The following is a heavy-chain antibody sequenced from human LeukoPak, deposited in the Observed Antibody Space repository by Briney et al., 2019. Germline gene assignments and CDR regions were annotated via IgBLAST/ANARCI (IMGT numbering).Heavy chain of an antibody. J-gene: IGHJ5*02. CDR2: IFYSGGT. V-gene: IGHV4-39*07. CDR1: GGSINTPNYY. CDR3: ARARHNWFDP. Sequence: ASETLSLTCTVSGGSINTPNYYWGWIRQTPGKGLEWIGNIFYSGGTYYSPSLTSRVTISLDTSRNQFSLKLSSVTAADAAVYYCARARHNWFDPWGQGTLVTVSS.